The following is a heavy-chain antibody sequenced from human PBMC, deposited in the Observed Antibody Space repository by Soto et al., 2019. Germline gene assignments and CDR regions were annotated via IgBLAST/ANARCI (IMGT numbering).Heavy chain of an antibody. CDR2: IYKDFT. D-gene: IGHD2-15*01. J-gene: IGHJ3*02. CDR3: AREPRYCSGGSCSIMGDAFDI. CDR1: GFTVTDIY. Sequence: EVQLVESGGGLVQPGGSLRLSCVASGFTVTDIYMNWVRQAPGKGLEWVSVIYKDFTDYADFVKGRFSVSTDSSKNALYIQMDTLRAEDTAVYYCAREPRYCSGGSCSIMGDAFDIWGQGAMVTVSS. V-gene: IGHV3-66*01.